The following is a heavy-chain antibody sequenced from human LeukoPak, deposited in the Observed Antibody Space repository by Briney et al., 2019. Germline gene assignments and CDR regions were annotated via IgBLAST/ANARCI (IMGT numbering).Heavy chain of an antibody. CDR1: GYTFTSYG. J-gene: IGHJ4*02. Sequence: ASVKVSCKASGYTFTSYGISWVRQAPGQGLEWMGGIIPIFGTANYAQKFQGRVTITADESTSTAYMELSSLRSEDTAVYYCARKIGGEAVTGNYFDYWGQGTLVTVSS. CDR2: IIPIFGTA. D-gene: IGHD4-17*01. V-gene: IGHV1-69*13. CDR3: ARKIGGEAVTGNYFDY.